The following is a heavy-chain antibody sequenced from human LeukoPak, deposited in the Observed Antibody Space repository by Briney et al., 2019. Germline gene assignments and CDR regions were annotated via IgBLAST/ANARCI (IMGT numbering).Heavy chain of an antibody. J-gene: IGHJ5*02. Sequence: ASVKVSCKASRYTFTDYYMHWVRQAPGQGLEWMGWINPNSGGTNYAQRFQGRVTMTRDTSISTAYMDLSNLRSDDTAVYYCARGIAAAGGRWFDPWGQGTLVTVSS. CDR3: ARGIAAAGGRWFDP. V-gene: IGHV1-2*02. CDR1: RYTFTDYY. CDR2: INPNSGGT. D-gene: IGHD6-13*01.